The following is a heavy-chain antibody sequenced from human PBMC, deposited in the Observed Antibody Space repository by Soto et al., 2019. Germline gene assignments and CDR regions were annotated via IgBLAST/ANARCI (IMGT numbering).Heavy chain of an antibody. Sequence: GASVQDSCKASASAFTGSYMHWVRQAPGQGLEWMGWNNPNRGGTNDAQKLQGRVTMTRDTSISTAYMELSRLRSDDTAVYCCARGRYCYGSNWFDPWGQGTLVTVSS. D-gene: IGHD5-18*01. CDR1: ASAFTGSY. J-gene: IGHJ5*02. CDR3: ARGRYCYGSNWFDP. CDR2: NNPNRGGT. V-gene: IGHV1-2*02.